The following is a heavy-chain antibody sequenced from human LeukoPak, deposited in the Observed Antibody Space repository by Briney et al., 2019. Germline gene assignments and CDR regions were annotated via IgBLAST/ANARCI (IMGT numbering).Heavy chain of an antibody. J-gene: IGHJ4*02. D-gene: IGHD5-24*01. V-gene: IGHV3-23*01. CDR1: GFTFSSSA. Sequence: SGGSLRLSCVASGFTFSSSAMSWVRQAPGKGLEWVSNISGSGSGGSTYYADSVKGRFTISRDNSKNTLYLQMNSLRAEDTAVYYCAKSGYNRFDYWGQGTLVTVSS. CDR3: AKSGYNRFDY. CDR2: ISGSGSGGST.